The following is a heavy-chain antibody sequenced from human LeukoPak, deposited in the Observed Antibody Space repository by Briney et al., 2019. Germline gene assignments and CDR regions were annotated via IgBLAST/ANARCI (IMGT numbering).Heavy chain of an antibody. J-gene: IGHJ4*02. CDR1: GFTFSDYY. CDR3: ARDSSLRFLEWLLHEFDY. V-gene: IGHV3-11*04. CDR2: ISSSGSTI. D-gene: IGHD3-3*01. Sequence: KAGGSLRLSCAASGFTFSDYYMSWIRQAPGKGLEWVSYISSSGSTIYYADSVKGRFTISRDNAKNSLYLQMNSLRAEDTAVYYCARDSSLRFLEWLLHEFDYWGQGTLVTVSS.